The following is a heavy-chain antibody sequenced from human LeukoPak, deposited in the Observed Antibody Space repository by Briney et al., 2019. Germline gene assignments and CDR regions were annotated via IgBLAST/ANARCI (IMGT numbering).Heavy chain of an antibody. CDR1: GFTFSSYA. CDR3: ARGYYYGSN. D-gene: IGHD3-10*01. Sequence: PGGSLRLSCAASGFTFSSYAMHWVRQAPGKGLEWVILISYDGSSKYYADSVKGRFTISRDNSKNTLYLQMNSLRAEDTAVYYCARGYYYGSNWGQGTLVTAPS. J-gene: IGHJ4*02. CDR2: ISYDGSSK. V-gene: IGHV3-30-3*01.